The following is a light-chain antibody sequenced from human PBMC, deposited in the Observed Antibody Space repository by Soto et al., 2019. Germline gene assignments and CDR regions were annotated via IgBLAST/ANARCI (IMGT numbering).Light chain of an antibody. CDR1: QSVSSSY. CDR2: GAS. CDR3: LQYNNWPPWT. V-gene: IGKV3-20*01. Sequence: EIVFTQSPGTLSLSPGERAPLSCRASQSVSSSYLAWYQQKPGQAPRLLIYGASSRATGIPDRFSGSGSGTDFTLTISRLEPEDFAVYYCLQYNNWPPWTFGPGTKVDIK. J-gene: IGKJ1*01.